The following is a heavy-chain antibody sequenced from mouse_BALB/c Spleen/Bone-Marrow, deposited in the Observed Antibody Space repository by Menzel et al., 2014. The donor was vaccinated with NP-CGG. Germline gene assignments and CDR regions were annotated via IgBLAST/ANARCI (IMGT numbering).Heavy chain of an antibody. CDR2: ISSGGST. J-gene: IGHJ2*01. V-gene: IGHV5-6-5*01. Sequence: EVQLVESGGGLVKPGGSLKLSCAASGFTFSSYAMSWVRRTPEKRLEWVASISSGGSTYYPDSVKGRFTISRDNARNILYLQMSSLRSEDTAMYYSARDDYDDQYYFDYWGQGTTLTVSS. CDR1: GFTFSSYA. CDR3: ARDDYDDQYYFDY. D-gene: IGHD2-4*01.